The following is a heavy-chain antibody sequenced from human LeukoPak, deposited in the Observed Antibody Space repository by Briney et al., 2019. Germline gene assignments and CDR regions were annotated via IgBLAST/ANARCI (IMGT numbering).Heavy chain of an antibody. D-gene: IGHD3-3*01. CDR1: GGSINSGNYY. CDR2: IYFSGST. Sequence: PSETLSLTCTVSGGSINSGNYYWGWIRQPPGKGLEWIGRIYFSGSTYYNPSLKSRVTISIDTSKNQFSLKLSSVTAADTAVYYCARSYYDFWSGYLASDYYYMDVWGKGTPVTVSS. V-gene: IGHV4-39*01. J-gene: IGHJ6*03. CDR3: ARSYYDFWSGYLASDYYYMDV.